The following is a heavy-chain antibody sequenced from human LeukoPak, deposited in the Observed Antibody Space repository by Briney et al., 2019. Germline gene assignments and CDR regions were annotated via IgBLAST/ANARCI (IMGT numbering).Heavy chain of an antibody. Sequence: GASVKVSCKASGYTFTGYYIHWVRQAPGQGLEWVGIINPNGASTFYAQKFQDRVTMTRDTSTSTGYMELGSLTSEDTAVYYCARGGLSDIALVSARLSIDCWGQGTLVTVSS. J-gene: IGHJ4*02. CDR3: ARGGLSDIALVSARLSIDC. V-gene: IGHV1-46*01. CDR2: INPNGAST. CDR1: GYTFTGYY. D-gene: IGHD2-8*01.